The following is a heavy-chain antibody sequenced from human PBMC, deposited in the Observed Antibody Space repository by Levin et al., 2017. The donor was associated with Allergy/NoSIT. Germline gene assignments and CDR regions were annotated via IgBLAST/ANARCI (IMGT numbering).Heavy chain of an antibody. V-gene: IGHV3-33*01. CDR1: GFTFSSYG. D-gene: IGHD6-13*01. Sequence: GGSLRLSCAASGFTFSSYGMHWVRQAPGKGLEWVAVIWYDGSNKYYADSVKGRFTISRDNSKNTLYLQMNSLRAEDTAVYYCAIGYSSSWYDYYYGMDVWGQGTTVTVSS. CDR3: AIGYSSSWYDYYYGMDV. CDR2: IWYDGSNK. J-gene: IGHJ6*02.